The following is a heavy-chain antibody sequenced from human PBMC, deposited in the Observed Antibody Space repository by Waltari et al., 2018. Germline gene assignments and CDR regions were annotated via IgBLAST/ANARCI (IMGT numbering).Heavy chain of an antibody. D-gene: IGHD6-6*01. CDR1: GFTFSSYS. CDR2: ISSSSSTI. J-gene: IGHJ4*02. V-gene: IGHV3-48*01. Sequence: EVQLVESGGGLVQPGGSLRLSCAASGFTFSSYSMNWVRQAPGKGLEWVSYISSSSSTIYYAGSVKGRFTISRDNAKNSLYLQMNSLRAEDTAVYYCARGARIAAIAGVDYWGQGTLVTVSS. CDR3: ARGARIAAIAGVDY.